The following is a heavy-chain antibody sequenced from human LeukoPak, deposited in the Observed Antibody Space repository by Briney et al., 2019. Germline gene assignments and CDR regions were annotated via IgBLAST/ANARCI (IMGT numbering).Heavy chain of an antibody. J-gene: IGHJ6*03. CDR2: ISGSGGST. Sequence: GGSLRLSCAASGFTFSSYSMSWIRQAPGKGLEWVSAISGSGGSTYYADSVKGRFTISRDNSKNTLFLQMNSLRAEDTAVYYCAKRRGLELLYYYYMDVWGKGTTVTVSS. CDR3: AKRRGLELLYYYYMDV. CDR1: GFTFSSYS. V-gene: IGHV3-23*01. D-gene: IGHD1-7*01.